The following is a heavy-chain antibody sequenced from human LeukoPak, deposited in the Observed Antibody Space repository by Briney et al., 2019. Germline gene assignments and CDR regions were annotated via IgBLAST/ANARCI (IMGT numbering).Heavy chain of an antibody. D-gene: IGHD2-21*02. J-gene: IGHJ4*02. CDR1: GGSISCSNYY. V-gene: IGHV4-39*01. CDR2: IHYSGST. Sequence: PSETLSLTCTVSGGSISCSNYYWGWIRQPPGKGLEWIGSIHYSGSTYYNPSLKSRVTISVDTSKNQFSLKLISVTAADTAVYYCARHGHYCGGDCYLDYWGQGTPVTVSS. CDR3: ARHGHYCGGDCYLDY.